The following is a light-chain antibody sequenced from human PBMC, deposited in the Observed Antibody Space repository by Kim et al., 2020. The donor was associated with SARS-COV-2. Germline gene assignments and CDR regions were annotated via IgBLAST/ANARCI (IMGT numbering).Light chain of an antibody. CDR2: AAS. CDR3: QQSYSTPPIT. J-gene: IGKJ3*01. CDR1: QSISSY. Sequence: DIQMTQSPSSLSASVGDRDTITCRASQSISSYLNWYQQKPGKAPKLLIYAASSLQSGVPSRFSGSGSGTDFTLTISSLQPEDFATYYCQQSYSTPPITFGPGTKVDIK. V-gene: IGKV1-39*01.